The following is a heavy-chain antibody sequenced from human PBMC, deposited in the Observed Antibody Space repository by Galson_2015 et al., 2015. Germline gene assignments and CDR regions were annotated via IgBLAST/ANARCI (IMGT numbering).Heavy chain of an antibody. CDR1: GGTFSSYA. Sequence: SVKVSCKASGGTFSSYAISWVRQAPGQGLEWMGGIIPIFGTANYAQKFQGRVTITADESTSTAYMELSSLRSEDTAVYYCARDPYDFWSGPYYYYYMDVWGKGTTVTVSS. CDR3: ARDPYDFWSGPYYYYYMDV. CDR2: IIPIFGTA. D-gene: IGHD3-3*01. J-gene: IGHJ6*03. V-gene: IGHV1-69*13.